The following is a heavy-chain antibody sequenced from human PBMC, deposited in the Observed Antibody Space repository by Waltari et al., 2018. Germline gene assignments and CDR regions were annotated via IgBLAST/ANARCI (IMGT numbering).Heavy chain of an antibody. CDR3: ARENTVGATTGYFDY. Sequence: QAQLVESGGGLVQPGRSLRLSSAASAFTSRSHATHWVRKDPGKGLEWVAGISYDRGDKYYADSVKGRFTITRDNSKNTLYLQMSSLRAEDTAVYYCARENTVGATTGYFDYWGQGTLVTVSS. CDR2: ISYDRGDK. V-gene: IGHV3-30-3*01. D-gene: IGHD1-26*01. J-gene: IGHJ4*02. CDR1: AFTSRSHA.